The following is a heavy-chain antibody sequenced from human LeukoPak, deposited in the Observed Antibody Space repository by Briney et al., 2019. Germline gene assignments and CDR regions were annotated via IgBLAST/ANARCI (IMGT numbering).Heavy chain of an antibody. D-gene: IGHD6-13*01. V-gene: IGHV1-18*01. CDR2: ISAYNGNT. CDR1: GYTFTSYG. CDR3: ARDLGGAAAGSDPFDY. J-gene: IGHJ4*02. Sequence: ASVKVSCKASGYTFTSYGISWVRQAPGQGLEWMGWISAYNGNTSYAQKLQGRVTMTTDTSTSTAYMELRSLRSDDTAVYYCARDLGGAAAGSDPFDYWGQGTLVTVSS.